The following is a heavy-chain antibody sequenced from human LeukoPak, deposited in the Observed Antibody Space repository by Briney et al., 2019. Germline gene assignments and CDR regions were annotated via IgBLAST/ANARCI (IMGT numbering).Heavy chain of an antibody. CDR2: IIPIFGTA. CDR1: GGTFSSYA. D-gene: IGHD3-22*01. J-gene: IGHJ4*02. CDR3: AREPVEGYYDSSGYPYFDY. Sequence: GASVKVSCKASGGTFSSYAISWVRQAPGQGLEWMGGIIPIFGTANYAQKFQGRVTITADESTSTAYMELSSLRSEDTAVYYCAREPVEGYYDSSGYPYFDYWGQGTLVTVSS. V-gene: IGHV1-69*13.